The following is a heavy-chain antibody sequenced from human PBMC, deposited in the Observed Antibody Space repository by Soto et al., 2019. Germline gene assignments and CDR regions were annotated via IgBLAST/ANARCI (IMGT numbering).Heavy chain of an antibody. CDR3: AREGSWGGDYYYMDV. CDR2: ISSSSSTI. Sequence: GGSLRLSCAASGFTFSSYSMNWVRQAPGKGLEWVSYISSSSSTIYYADSVKGRFTISRDNAKNSLYLQMNSLRAEDTAVYYCAREGSWGGDYYYMDVWGKGTTVNVSS. CDR1: GFTFSSYS. J-gene: IGHJ6*03. V-gene: IGHV3-48*01. D-gene: IGHD7-27*01.